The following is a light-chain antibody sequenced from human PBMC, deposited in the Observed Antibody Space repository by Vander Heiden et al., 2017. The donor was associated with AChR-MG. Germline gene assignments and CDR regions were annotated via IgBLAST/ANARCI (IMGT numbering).Light chain of an antibody. CDR1: SRDVGGYNC. Sequence: SALTQPASVSGSPGQSITISCTGTSRDVGGYNCVSWYQQHPGKAPKLMIYDVSKRPSGVSNRFSGSKAGNTASLTISGLQAEDEADYYCSSYTSSSTPHVVFGGGTKLTVL. CDR3: SSYTSSSTPHVV. J-gene: IGLJ2*01. V-gene: IGLV2-14*01. CDR2: DVS.